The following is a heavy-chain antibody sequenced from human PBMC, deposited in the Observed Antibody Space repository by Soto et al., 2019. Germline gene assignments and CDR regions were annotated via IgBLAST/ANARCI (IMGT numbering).Heavy chain of an antibody. CDR2: IYYSGST. Sequence: QLQLQESGPGLVKPSETLSLTCTVSGGSISSSSYYWGWIRQPPGKGLEWIGSIYYSGSTYYNPSLKSRVTISVDTSKNQFSLKLSSVTAADTAVYYCARPFGGRRFDPWGQGTLVTVSS. J-gene: IGHJ5*02. V-gene: IGHV4-39*01. CDR1: GGSISSSSYY. D-gene: IGHD2-15*01. CDR3: ARPFGGRRFDP.